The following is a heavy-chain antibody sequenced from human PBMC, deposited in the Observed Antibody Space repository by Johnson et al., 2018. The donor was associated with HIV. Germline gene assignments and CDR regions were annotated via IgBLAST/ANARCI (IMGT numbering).Heavy chain of an antibody. J-gene: IGHJ3*02. Sequence: VQLVESGRGVVQPGTSLRLSCAASGFTFSSYAVHWVRQAPGKGLVWVSHIKSDGSYTNYADSVKGRFTVSRDNAKTTLYLQMNSLRAEDTAVYYCARVRWLQLGAFDIWGQGTMVTVSS. D-gene: IGHD5-24*01. CDR3: ARVRWLQLGAFDI. CDR2: IKSDGSYT. V-gene: IGHV3-74*02. CDR1: GFTFSSYA.